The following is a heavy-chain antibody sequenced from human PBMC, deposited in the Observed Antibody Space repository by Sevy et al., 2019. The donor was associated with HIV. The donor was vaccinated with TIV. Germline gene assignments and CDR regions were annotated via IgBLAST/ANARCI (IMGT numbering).Heavy chain of an antibody. D-gene: IGHD3-10*01. J-gene: IGHJ4*02. V-gene: IGHV4-30-4*01. CDR3: VGTRITMVRGVRTTPTLYFDY. CDR2: IYYCGST. Sequence: SETLSLTCTVSGGSISSGDYYWSWIRQPPGKGLEWIGYIYYCGSTYYNPSLKSRVTISVDTSKNQFSLKLSSVTAADTAVYYCVGTRITMVRGVRTTPTLYFDYSGQGTMVTVSS. CDR1: GGSISSGDYY.